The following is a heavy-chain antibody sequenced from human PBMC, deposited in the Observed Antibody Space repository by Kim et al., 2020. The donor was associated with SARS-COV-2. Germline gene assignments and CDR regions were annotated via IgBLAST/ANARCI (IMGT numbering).Heavy chain of an antibody. Sequence: GGSLRLSCAASGFTFSSYAMSWVRQAPGKGLEWVSAISGSGGSTYYADSVKGRFTISRDNSKNTLYLQMNSLRAEDTAVYYCAKPIRGWELHRVYYFDYWGQGTLVTVSS. V-gene: IGHV3-23*01. CDR3: AKPIRGWELHRVYYFDY. J-gene: IGHJ4*02. CDR1: GFTFSSYA. CDR2: ISGSGGST. D-gene: IGHD1-26*01.